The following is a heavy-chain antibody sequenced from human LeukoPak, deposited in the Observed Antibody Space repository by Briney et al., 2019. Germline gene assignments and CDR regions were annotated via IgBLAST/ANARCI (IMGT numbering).Heavy chain of an antibody. J-gene: IGHJ4*02. CDR1: GFTFSSYG. V-gene: IGHV3-30*02. D-gene: IGHD3/OR15-3a*01. CDR2: IRYDGSNK. CDR3: AKSFWTGTTGGCINY. Sequence: PGGSLRLSCAASGFTFSSYGMHWVRQAPGKGLEWVAFIRYDGSNKYYADSVKGRFTISRDNSKNTLYLQMNSLRVEDTALYYCAKSFWTGTTGGCINYWGQGTLVTVSS.